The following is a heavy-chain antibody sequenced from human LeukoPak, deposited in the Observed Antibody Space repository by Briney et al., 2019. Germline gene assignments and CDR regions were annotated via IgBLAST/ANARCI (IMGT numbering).Heavy chain of an antibody. CDR3: ARSGSRWYRFDY. J-gene: IGHJ4*02. V-gene: IGHV3-23*01. Sequence: PGGSLTLSCAASGFTFSSYAMSWVRQAPGKGLEWVSVVSGSGSSTYSADSVKGRFTISRDNSKNTLFLQMNSLRAEDTAVYYCARSGSRWYRFDYWGQGTLVTVSS. CDR2: VSGSGSST. CDR1: GFTFSSYA. D-gene: IGHD6-13*01.